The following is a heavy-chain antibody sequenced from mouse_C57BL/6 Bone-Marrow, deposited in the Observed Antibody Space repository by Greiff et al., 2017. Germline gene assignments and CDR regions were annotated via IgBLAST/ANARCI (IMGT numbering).Heavy chain of an antibody. CDR2: ISSGSSTI. CDR3: ARPGLRRGWYFDV. J-gene: IGHJ1*03. CDR1: GFTFSDYG. D-gene: IGHD2-4*01. Sequence: DVQLVESGGGLVKPGGSLKLSCAASGFTFSDYGMHWVRQAPEKGLEWVAYISSGSSTIYYADTVKGRFTISRDNAKNTLFLQMTSLRSEDTAMYYCARPGLRRGWYFDVWGTGTTVTVSS. V-gene: IGHV5-17*01.